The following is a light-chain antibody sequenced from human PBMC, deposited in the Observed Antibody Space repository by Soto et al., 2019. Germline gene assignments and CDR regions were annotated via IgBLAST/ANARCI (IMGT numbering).Light chain of an antibody. CDR1: QSVSSD. V-gene: IGKV3-15*01. CDR2: GAS. CDR3: QQYNNWPRT. J-gene: IGKJ3*01. Sequence: IVMTQSPATLSVSPGERATVSCRASQSVSSDLAWYHQKPGQAPRRLIYGASTRATGIPARFSGSGSGTEFTLTINSLQSEDFAVYYCQQYNNWPRTFGPGTKVDIK.